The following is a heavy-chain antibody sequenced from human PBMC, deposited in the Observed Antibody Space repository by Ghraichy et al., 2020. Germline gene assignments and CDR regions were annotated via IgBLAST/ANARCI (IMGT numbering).Heavy chain of an antibody. CDR2: IHYSGST. J-gene: IGHJ4*02. V-gene: IGHV4-59*03. D-gene: IGHD3-22*01. Sequence: SETLSLTCTVSGASINDYYWSWIRQPPGKGLEWIGYIHYSGSTNHNPSLRSRVTMSVDTSRNQFSLRLDSVTAADTAVYWCRGDSAYSAPPEYWGQGTLVTVSS. CDR1: GASINDYY. CDR3: RGDSAYSAPPEY.